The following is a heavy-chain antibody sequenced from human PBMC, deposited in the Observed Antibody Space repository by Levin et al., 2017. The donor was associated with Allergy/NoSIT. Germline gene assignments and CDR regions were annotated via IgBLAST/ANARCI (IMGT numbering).Heavy chain of an antibody. Sequence: SETLSLTCTVSGGSVSSGSYYWSWIRQPPGTGLEWIGYIYYSGSTNYNPSLKSRVTISVDTSKNQFSLKLSSVTAADTAVYYCARGRSSSAGSWFDPWGQGTLVTVSS. J-gene: IGHJ5*02. CDR1: GGSVSSGSYY. D-gene: IGHD6-6*01. V-gene: IGHV4-61*01. CDR2: IYYSGST. CDR3: ARGRSSSAGSWFDP.